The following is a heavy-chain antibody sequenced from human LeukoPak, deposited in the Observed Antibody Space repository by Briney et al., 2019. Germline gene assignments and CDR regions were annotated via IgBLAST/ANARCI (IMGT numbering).Heavy chain of an antibody. CDR3: ARDRGIVGATFPFDI. V-gene: IGHV3-21*01. D-gene: IGHD1-26*01. CDR1: GFTFSSYS. CDR2: ISSSSSYI. J-gene: IGHJ3*02. Sequence: PGGSLRLSCAASGFTFSSYSMNWVHQAPGKGLEWVSSISSSSSYIYYADSVKGRFTISRDNAKNSLYLQMNSLRAEDTAVYYCARDRGIVGATFPFDIWGQGTMVTVSS.